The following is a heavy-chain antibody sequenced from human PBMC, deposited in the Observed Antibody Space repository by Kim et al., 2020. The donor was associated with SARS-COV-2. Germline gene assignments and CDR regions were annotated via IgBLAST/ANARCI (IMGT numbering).Heavy chain of an antibody. CDR2: IKQDGSEK. CDR1: GFTFSSYW. CDR3: ARMGYESSGSYYFDY. Sequence: GGSLRLSCAASGFTFSSYWMSWVRQAPGKGLEWVANIKQDGSEKYYVDSVKGRFTISRDNAKNSLYLQMNSLRAEDTAVYYCARMGYESSGSYYFDYWGQGTLVTVSS. V-gene: IGHV3-7*03. D-gene: IGHD1-26*01. J-gene: IGHJ4*02.